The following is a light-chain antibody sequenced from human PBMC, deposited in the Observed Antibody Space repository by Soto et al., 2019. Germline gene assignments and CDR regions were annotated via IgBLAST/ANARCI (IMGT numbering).Light chain of an antibody. CDR1: QDIGSV. V-gene: IGKV1-8*01. J-gene: IGKJ5*01. Sequence: AIRMTQSPSSLSASIGDTVTISCRASQDIGSVLAWYQQKPGTAPKVLISGASDLHGGVPSRFSGSGSRTDFTLTITHLQSEDFATYFCQQSYRNPITFGQGTRLEI. CDR3: QQSYRNPIT. CDR2: GAS.